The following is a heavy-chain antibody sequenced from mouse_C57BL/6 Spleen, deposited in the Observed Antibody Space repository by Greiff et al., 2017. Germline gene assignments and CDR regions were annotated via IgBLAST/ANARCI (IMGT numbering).Heavy chain of an antibody. D-gene: IGHD3-2*02. Sequence: EVQLQESGPGLVKPSQSLSLTCSVTGYSITSGYYWNWIRQFPGNKLEWMGYISYDGSNNYNPSLKNRISITRDTSKNQFFLKLNSVTTEDTATYYCARGIGSGYRGYFDYWGQGTTLTVSS. CDR3: ARGIGSGYRGYFDY. CDR1: GYSITSGYY. J-gene: IGHJ2*01. CDR2: ISYDGSN. V-gene: IGHV3-6*01.